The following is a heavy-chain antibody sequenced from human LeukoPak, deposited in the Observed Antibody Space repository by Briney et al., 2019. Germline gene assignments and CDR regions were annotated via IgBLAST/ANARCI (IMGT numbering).Heavy chain of an antibody. CDR3: ARNSTVTTGDRYWFDP. Sequence: SETLSLTCTVSGGSISSYYWSWIRQPPGKGLEWIGYIYYSGSTNYNPSLKSRVTISVDTSKNQFSLKLSSVTAADTAVYYCARNSTVTTGDRYWFDPWGQGTLVTVSS. V-gene: IGHV4-59*12. J-gene: IGHJ5*02. CDR2: IYYSGST. D-gene: IGHD4-17*01. CDR1: GGSISSYY.